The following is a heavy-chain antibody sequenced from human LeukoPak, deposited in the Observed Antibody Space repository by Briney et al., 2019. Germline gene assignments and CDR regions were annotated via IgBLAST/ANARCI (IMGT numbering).Heavy chain of an antibody. CDR1: GFTFSSYG. CDR2: IGVSDAST. Sequence: GGSLRLSCAASGFTFSSYGMSWVRQAPGKGLEWVSAIGVSDASTYYADSVKGRFTISRDNSKNTLYLQMHSLRAEDTAVYYCTKGRSGGDSAWGQGTLVTVSS. J-gene: IGHJ5*02. CDR3: TKGRSGGDSA. V-gene: IGHV3-23*01. D-gene: IGHD2-21*02.